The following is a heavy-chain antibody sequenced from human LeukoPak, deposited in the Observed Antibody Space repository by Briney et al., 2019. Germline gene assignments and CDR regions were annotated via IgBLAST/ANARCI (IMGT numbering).Heavy chain of an antibody. Sequence: ASVKVSCKASGGTFISYAISWVGQAPGQGGEWMGGIIPIFGTANYAQKFQGRVTITADKSTSTAYMKLSSLRSEDTAVYYCARDTGGGYFDYWGQGTLVTVSS. CDR2: IIPIFGTA. CDR3: ARDTGGGYFDY. V-gene: IGHV1-69*06. D-gene: IGHD2-15*01. J-gene: IGHJ4*02. CDR1: GGTFISYA.